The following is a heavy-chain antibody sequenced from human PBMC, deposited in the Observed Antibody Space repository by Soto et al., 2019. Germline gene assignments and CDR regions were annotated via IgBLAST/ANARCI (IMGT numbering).Heavy chain of an antibody. J-gene: IGHJ6*02. CDR1: GGTFSSYA. Sequence: SVKVSCKASGGTFSSYAISWVRQAPGQGLEWMGGIIPIFGTANYAQKFQGRVTITADESTSTAYMELSSLRSEDTAVYYCARGHGSGRHYYYYGMDVWGQGTTVTVSS. CDR2: IIPIFGTA. V-gene: IGHV1-69*13. D-gene: IGHD3-10*01. CDR3: ARGHGSGRHYYYYGMDV.